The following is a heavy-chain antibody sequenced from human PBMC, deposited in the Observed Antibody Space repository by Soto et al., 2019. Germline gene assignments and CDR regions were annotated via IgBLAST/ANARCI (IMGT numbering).Heavy chain of an antibody. CDR3: ARELVHGYLDL. V-gene: IGHV3-74*01. CDR1: GFMFGAHW. CDR2: INLDGTKT. J-gene: IGHJ5*02. D-gene: IGHD2-8*02. Sequence: EVQLVEAGGGLVRPGGSLKLSCAASGFMFGAHWMHWVRQGPDKGLVFVARINLDGTKTNYADFVEGRFTISRVNAKKTLYLEMNSLRGDDTAVYFCARELVHGYLDLWGQGDLVTVSS.